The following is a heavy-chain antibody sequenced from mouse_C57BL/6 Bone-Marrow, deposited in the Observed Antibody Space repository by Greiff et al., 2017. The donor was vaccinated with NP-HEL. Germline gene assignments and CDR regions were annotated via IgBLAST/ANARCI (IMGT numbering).Heavy chain of an antibody. D-gene: IGHD1-1*01. CDR2: IYPVDGDT. J-gene: IGHJ4*01. Sequence: QVQLQQSGAELVKPGASVKISCKASGYAFSSYWMNWVKERPGKGLEWIGQIYPVDGDTKYNGKFKGKATLTADKSSSTAYMQVSSLTSEDSAVYFCARGDYGSSRFGYAMDYWGQGTSVTVSS. CDR1: GYAFSSYW. CDR3: ARGDYGSSRFGYAMDY. V-gene: IGHV1-80*01.